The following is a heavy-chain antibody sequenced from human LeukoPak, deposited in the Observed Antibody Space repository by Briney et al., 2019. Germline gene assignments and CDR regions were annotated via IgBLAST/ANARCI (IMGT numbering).Heavy chain of an antibody. D-gene: IGHD3-22*01. CDR2: IIPIFGTA. Sequence: SVKVSCKASGGTFISYAISWVRQAPGQGLEWMGGIIPIFGTANYAQKFQGRVTITTDESTSTAYMELSSLRSEDTAVYYCAREGSQTYYYDSSGYYDAFDIWGQGTMVTVSS. CDR3: AREGSQTYYYDSSGYYDAFDI. J-gene: IGHJ3*02. CDR1: GGTFISYA. V-gene: IGHV1-69*05.